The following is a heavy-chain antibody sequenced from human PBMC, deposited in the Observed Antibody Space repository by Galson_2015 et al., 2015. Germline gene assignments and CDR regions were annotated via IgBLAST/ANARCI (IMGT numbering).Heavy chain of an antibody. V-gene: IGHV1-2*02. CDR3: AREPNYYGSA. D-gene: IGHD3-10*01. CDR2: INPNSGGT. CDR1: GYTFTGYY. J-gene: IGHJ5*02. Sequence: SVKVSCKASGYTFTGYYMHWVRQAPGQGLEWMGWINPNSGGTKYSQKFQGRVTITRDTSASTAYMELSSLRSEDTAVYYCAREPNYYGSAWGQGTLVTVSS.